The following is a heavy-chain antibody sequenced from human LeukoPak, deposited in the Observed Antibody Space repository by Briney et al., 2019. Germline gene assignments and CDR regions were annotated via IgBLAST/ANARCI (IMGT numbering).Heavy chain of an antibody. Sequence: GGSLRLSCAASGFTFSIYAMSWVRQAPGKGLEWVSAISGSGGSTYYADTVKGRFTISRDNSKNTLYLQMNNVRAEDTAVYCCAKCDTTTCYDWGQGSLVTVSS. CDR3: AKCDTTTCYD. CDR1: GFTFSIYA. D-gene: IGHD2-2*01. V-gene: IGHV3-23*01. J-gene: IGHJ4*02. CDR2: ISGSGGST.